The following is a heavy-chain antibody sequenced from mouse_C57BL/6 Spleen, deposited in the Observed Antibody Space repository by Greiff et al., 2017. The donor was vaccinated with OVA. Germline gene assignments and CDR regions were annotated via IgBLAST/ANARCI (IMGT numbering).Heavy chain of an antibody. CDR2: INPSSGYT. CDR1: GYTFTSYW. V-gene: IGHV1-7*01. D-gene: IGHD2-2*01. J-gene: IGHJ1*03. CDR3: ARSWGSTMVTEGFYWYFDV. Sequence: QVQLQQSGAELAKPGASVKLSCKASGYTFTSYWMHWVKQRPGQGLEWIGYINPSSGYTKYNQKFKDKATLTADKSSSTAYMQLSSLTYEDSAVYYCARSWGSTMVTEGFYWYFDVWGTGTTVTVSS.